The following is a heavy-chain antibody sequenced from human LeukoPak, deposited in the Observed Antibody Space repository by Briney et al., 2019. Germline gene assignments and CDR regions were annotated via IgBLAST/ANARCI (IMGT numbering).Heavy chain of an antibody. CDR2: IYSGGST. D-gene: IGHD2-21*02. V-gene: IGHV3-66*02. Sequence: GGSRRLSWAASGFTVSSNYMSWVRQAAGKGLEWVAVIYSGGSTYYADSVKGRSTISRDNSKNTLYLQMNSLRAEDTAVYYCARDALIPKASVVVTPEDAFDIWGQGAMVTVSS. CDR1: GFTVSSNY. J-gene: IGHJ3*02. CDR3: ARDALIPKASVVVTPEDAFDI.